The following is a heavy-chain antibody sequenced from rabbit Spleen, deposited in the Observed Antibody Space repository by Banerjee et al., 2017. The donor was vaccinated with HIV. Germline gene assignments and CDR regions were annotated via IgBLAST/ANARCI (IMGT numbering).Heavy chain of an antibody. CDR1: GFSFSGDYY. CDR2: IYAAKGST. D-gene: IGHD8-1*01. J-gene: IGHJ6*01. V-gene: IGHV1S40*01. CDR3: ARDTGSSFSSYGMDL. Sequence: QSLEESGGDLVKPGASLTLTYTASGFSFSGDYYMCWVRQAPGKGLEWIGIIYAAKGSTDYASWVNGRFTISSDNAQSTVDLQINSLTAADTATYFCARDTGSSFSSYGMDLWGPGTLVTVS.